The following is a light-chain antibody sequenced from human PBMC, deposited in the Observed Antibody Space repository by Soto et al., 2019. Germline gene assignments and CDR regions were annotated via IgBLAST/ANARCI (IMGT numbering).Light chain of an antibody. CDR1: QSVDNN. Sequence: IVMNQSVFTVSANQGESATLSCRASQSVDNNVAWYQQKPGQAPRLLIVGSFARATGIPARFSGSGSGSEFTLTISGLQSEDFAVYYCQQYTDRPPIPFGHRRRPEIK. V-gene: IGKV3-15*01. CDR3: QQYTDRPPIP. J-gene: IGKJ5*01. CDR2: GSF.